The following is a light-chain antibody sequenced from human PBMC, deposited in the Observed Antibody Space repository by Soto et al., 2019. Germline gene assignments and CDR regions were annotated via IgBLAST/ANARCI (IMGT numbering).Light chain of an antibody. CDR1: SSNIGAGYD. CDR2: GNS. J-gene: IGLJ2*01. CDR3: RSFVSSVRGLV. Sequence: QPVLTQPPSVSGAPGQRVTISCTGSSSNIGAGYDVHWYQQLPGIAPKLLIYGNSNRPSGVPDRFSGSKSATSASLAITGLQAADEAAYYCRSFVSSVRGLVFGGGTKVTVL. V-gene: IGLV1-40*01.